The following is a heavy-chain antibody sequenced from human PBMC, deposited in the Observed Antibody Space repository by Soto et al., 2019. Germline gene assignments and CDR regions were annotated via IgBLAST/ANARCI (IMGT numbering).Heavy chain of an antibody. CDR3: ATTYYYDSSGYSFDY. CDR2: IYSGGST. D-gene: IGHD3-22*01. Sequence: PGGSLRLSCAASGFTVSSNYMSWVRQAPGKGLEWVSVIYSGGSTYYADSVKGRFTTSRDNSKNTLYLQMNSLRAEDTAVYYCATTYYYDSSGYSFDYWGQGTLVTVSS. CDR1: GFTVSSNY. V-gene: IGHV3-66*01. J-gene: IGHJ4*02.